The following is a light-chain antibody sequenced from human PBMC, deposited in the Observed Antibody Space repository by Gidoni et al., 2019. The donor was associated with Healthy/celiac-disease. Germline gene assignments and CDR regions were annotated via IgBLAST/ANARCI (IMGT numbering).Light chain of an antibody. CDR3: QQRSNWARDT. V-gene: IGKV3-11*01. CDR2: DAS. J-gene: IGKJ3*01. Sequence: IVLTQSPATLSLSPGERATLSCRASQSVSSYLAWYQQKPGQAPRLLIYDASNRATGIPARFSGSGSGTDFTLTISSLEPEDFAVYYCQQRSNWARDTFGPGTKVDIK. CDR1: QSVSSY.